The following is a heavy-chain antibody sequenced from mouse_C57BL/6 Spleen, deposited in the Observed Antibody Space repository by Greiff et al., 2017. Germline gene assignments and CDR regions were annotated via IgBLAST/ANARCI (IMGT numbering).Heavy chain of an antibody. V-gene: IGHV5-17*01. CDR1: GFTFSDYG. J-gene: IGHJ1*03. D-gene: IGHD4-1*01. CDR2: ISSGSSTI. Sequence: EVKLVESGGGLVKPGGSLKLSCAASGFTFSDYGMHWVRQAPEKGLEWVAYISSGSSTIYYADTVKGRFTISRDNAKNTLFLQMTSLRSEDTAMYYCARGSGTWVGYFDVWGTGTTVTVSS. CDR3: ARGSGTWVGYFDV.